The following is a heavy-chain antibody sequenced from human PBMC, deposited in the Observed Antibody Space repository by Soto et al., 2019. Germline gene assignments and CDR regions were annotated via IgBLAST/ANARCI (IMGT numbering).Heavy chain of an antibody. CDR1: RFTFSNYA. V-gene: IGHV3-64D*06. CDR3: VKYYYDSSGYYGLNAFDI. Sequence: GGSLRLSCLASRFTFSNYAMHWVRQAPGKGLEYVSTISSNGDSTYYADPVKGRFTISRDNSKNTLYLQMSSLRAEDTAVYYCVKYYYDSSGYYGLNAFDIWGQGTMVTVSS. D-gene: IGHD3-22*01. CDR2: ISSNGDST. J-gene: IGHJ3*02.